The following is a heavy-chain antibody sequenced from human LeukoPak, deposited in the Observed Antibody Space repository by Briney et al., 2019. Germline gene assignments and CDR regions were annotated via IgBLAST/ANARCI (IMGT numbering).Heavy chain of an antibody. D-gene: IGHD3-10*01. CDR3: ANGLLRRDSGTSGLPELTY. Sequence: GGSLRLSCAASELTFSTYGMHWVRQAPGKGLEWVAGISDDGSRIYYVDSVKGRFLISRDNSKDTLYLQMNSLRSEDTAVYYCANGLLRRDSGTSGLPELTYWGQGTLVTVSS. V-gene: IGHV3-30*18. J-gene: IGHJ4*02. CDR2: ISDDGSRI. CDR1: ELTFSTYG.